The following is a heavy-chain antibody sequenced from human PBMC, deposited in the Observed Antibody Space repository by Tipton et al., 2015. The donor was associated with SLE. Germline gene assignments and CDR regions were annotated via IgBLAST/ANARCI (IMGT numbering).Heavy chain of an antibody. CDR1: GFTFSAYG. Sequence: RSLRLSCTASGFTFSAYGLHWVRQAPGTGPEWLAVISFDGTYKFYTDSVKGRFTISRDNPKNTVFLQMNNLRPEDTALYYCARYHDFWNGKDKDDALDIWGQGTRVTVSS. D-gene: IGHD3-3*01. V-gene: IGHV3-30*04. CDR2: ISFDGTYK. J-gene: IGHJ3*02. CDR3: ARYHDFWNGKDKDDALDI.